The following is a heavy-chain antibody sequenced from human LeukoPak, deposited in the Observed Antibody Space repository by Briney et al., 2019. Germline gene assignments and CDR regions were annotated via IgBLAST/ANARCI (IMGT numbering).Heavy chain of an antibody. J-gene: IGHJ4*02. CDR1: GFNFNTFN. Sequence: PGGSLRLSCAASGFNFNTFNMNRVRQAPGKGLERISYISTSSGTISYADSVKGRFTISRDNAKNSLYLQMNSLRAEDTAVYYCARDRADIVVALDYWGQGTLVTVSS. D-gene: IGHD2-15*01. V-gene: IGHV3-48*01. CDR2: ISTSSGTI. CDR3: ARDRADIVVALDY.